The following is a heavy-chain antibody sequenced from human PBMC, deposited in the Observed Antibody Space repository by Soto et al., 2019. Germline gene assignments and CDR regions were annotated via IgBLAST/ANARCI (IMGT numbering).Heavy chain of an antibody. CDR2: VSPNSGNT. CDR1: GYTFSTYD. D-gene: IGHD3-9*01. J-gene: IGHJ4*02. V-gene: IGHV1-8*01. Sequence: QVQLVQSGSEVRKPGASVKVSCKASGYTFSTYDINWVRQAPGQGPEWMGRVSPNSGNTGYAQKFQGXLXMTRTTSISTAYMELRSLTSEDTAVYYCASWAGYSKWGQGTLVTVSS. CDR3: ASWAGYSK.